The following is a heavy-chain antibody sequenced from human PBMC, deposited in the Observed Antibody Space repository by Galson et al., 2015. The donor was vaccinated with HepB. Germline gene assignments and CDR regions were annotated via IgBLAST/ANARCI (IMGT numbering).Heavy chain of an antibody. Sequence: SLRLSCAASGFTFGDYAMSWFRQAPGKGLEWVGFIRSKAYGGTTEYAASVKGRFTISRDDSKSIAYLQMNSLKTEDTAVYYCTRDAYYVWGSYRQFDYWGQGTLVTVSS. CDR2: IRSKAYGGTT. CDR1: GFTFGDYA. CDR3: TRDAYYVWGSYRQFDY. D-gene: IGHD3-16*02. J-gene: IGHJ4*02. V-gene: IGHV3-49*03.